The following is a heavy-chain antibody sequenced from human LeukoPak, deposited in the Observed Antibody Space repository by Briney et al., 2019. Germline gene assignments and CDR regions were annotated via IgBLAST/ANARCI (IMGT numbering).Heavy chain of an antibody. V-gene: IGHV3-7*01. D-gene: IGHD3-3*01. CDR3: ARSLRNAFDI. J-gene: IGHJ3*02. CDR2: INGDGGEI. CDR1: GFTFSMSW. Sequence: PGGSLRLSCAASGFTFSMSWMTWVRQAPGKGLEWVASINGDGGEIHYVDSVKGRFTISTDNANNSLYLQMNSLRAEDTAVYYCARSLRNAFDIWGQGTMVTVSS.